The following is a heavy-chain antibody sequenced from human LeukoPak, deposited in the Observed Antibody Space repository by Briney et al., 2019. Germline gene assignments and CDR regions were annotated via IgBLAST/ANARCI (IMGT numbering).Heavy chain of an antibody. J-gene: IGHJ4*02. Sequence: PGGSLRLSCAASGFTFSSYAMSWVRQAPGKGVEWVSAISGSGGSTYYADSVKGRFTISRDNSKNTLYLQMNSLRAEDTAVYYCARDPLLLGVSFDYWGQGTLVTVSS. D-gene: IGHD3-22*01. CDR2: ISGSGGST. CDR3: ARDPLLLGVSFDY. V-gene: IGHV3-23*01. CDR1: GFTFSSYA.